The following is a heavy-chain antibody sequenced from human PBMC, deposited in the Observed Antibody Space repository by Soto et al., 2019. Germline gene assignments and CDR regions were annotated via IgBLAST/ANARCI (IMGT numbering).Heavy chain of an antibody. J-gene: IGHJ6*02. V-gene: IGHV1-3*01. Sequence: ASVKVSCKASGYSFSNYATHWVRQAPGQRLEWMGWINAGNGKTKYPQNFQGRVTITRDTSASTAYMELSSLRSEDTAVYYCANNGDYYYYGMDVWGQGTTVTVSS. CDR3: ANNGDYYYYGMDV. D-gene: IGHD4-17*01. CDR2: INAGNGKT. CDR1: GYSFSNYA.